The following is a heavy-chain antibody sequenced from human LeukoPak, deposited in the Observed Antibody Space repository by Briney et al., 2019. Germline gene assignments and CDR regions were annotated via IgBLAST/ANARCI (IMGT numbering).Heavy chain of an antibody. Sequence: PSETLSLTCAVYGGSFSGYYWSWIRQPPGKGLEWIGEINHSGSTNYNPSLKSRVTISVDTSKNQFSLKLSSVTAADTAVYYCARTAEYYDSSGYYGSYYFDYWGQGTLVTVSS. D-gene: IGHD3-22*01. V-gene: IGHV4-34*01. CDR3: ARTAEYYDSSGYYGSYYFDY. J-gene: IGHJ4*02. CDR1: GGSFSGYY. CDR2: INHSGST.